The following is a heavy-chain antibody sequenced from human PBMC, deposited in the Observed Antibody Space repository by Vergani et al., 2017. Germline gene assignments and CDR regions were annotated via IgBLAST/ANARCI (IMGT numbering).Heavy chain of an antibody. J-gene: IGHJ2*01. CDR2: TSIDKGER. CDR1: GYTFDTYG. CDR3: ARAILSFGELLIEGSRYSDV. D-gene: IGHD3-10*01. V-gene: IGHV1-18*04. Sequence: QVQLVQSGTEVKRPGASVKVSCKASGYTFDTYGITWVRQAPGQGLVWMGWTSIDKGERKSAQRFEGRVTMTTDTSTSTAYMELRNLRHDDTAVYYCARAILSFGELLIEGSRYSDVWGRGTLVSVSS.